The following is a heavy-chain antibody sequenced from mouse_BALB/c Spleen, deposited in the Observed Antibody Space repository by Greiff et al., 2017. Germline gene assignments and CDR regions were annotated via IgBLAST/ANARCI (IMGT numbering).Heavy chain of an antibody. Sequence: QVQLKQSGPGLVAPSQSLSITCTVSGFSLTSYGVHWVRQPPGKGLEWLGVIWAGGSTNYNSALMSRLSISKDNSKSQVFLKMNSLQTDDTAMYYCARGPLLLRYIFDYWGQGTTLTVSS. CDR2: IWAGGST. J-gene: IGHJ2*01. V-gene: IGHV2-9*02. CDR1: GFSLTSYG. CDR3: ARGPLLLRYIFDY. D-gene: IGHD1-1*01.